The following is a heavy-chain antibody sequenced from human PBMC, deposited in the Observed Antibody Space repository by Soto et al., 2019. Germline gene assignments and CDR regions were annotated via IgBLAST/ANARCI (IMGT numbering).Heavy chain of an antibody. CDR3: AREDSSGWYGYYYLYGMDV. J-gene: IGHJ6*02. Sequence: SETLSLTCTVSGGSISSYYWSWIRQPAGKGLEWIGRIYTSGSTNYNPSLKSRVTMSVDTSKNQFSLKLSSVTAADTAVYYCAREDSSGWYGYYYLYGMDVWGQGTTVTVSS. V-gene: IGHV4-4*07. CDR2: IYTSGST. CDR1: GGSISSYY. D-gene: IGHD6-19*01.